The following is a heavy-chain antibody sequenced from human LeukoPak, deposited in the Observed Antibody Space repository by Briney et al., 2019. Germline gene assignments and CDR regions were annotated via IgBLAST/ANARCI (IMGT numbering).Heavy chain of an antibody. J-gene: IGHJ4*02. CDR1: GYSISSGYY. D-gene: IGHD3-22*01. V-gene: IGHV4-38-2*02. Sequence: SETLSLTCSVSGYSISSGYYWGWIRQPPGKGLEWIGSFYYSGSTYYNPSLKSRVTISVDTSKKVDTSKNQFSLKLSSVTAADTAVYYCARDRGDSSGPTVDFDYWGQGTLVTVSS. CDR3: ARDRGDSSGPTVDFDY. CDR2: FYYSGST.